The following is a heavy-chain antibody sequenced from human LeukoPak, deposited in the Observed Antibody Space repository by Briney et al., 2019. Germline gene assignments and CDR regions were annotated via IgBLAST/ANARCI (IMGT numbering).Heavy chain of an antibody. CDR1: GYTFTGYY. CDR2: INPNSGGT. D-gene: IGHD3-10*01. CDR3: ARAAPGPDNWFDP. V-gene: IGHV1-2*02. Sequence: ASVKVSCKASGYTFTGYYMHWVRQAPGQGLEWMGWINPNSGGTNYAQKFQGRVTMTRDTSISTAYMELSRLRSDDTAVYYCARAAPGPDNWFDPWGQGALVTVSS. J-gene: IGHJ5*02.